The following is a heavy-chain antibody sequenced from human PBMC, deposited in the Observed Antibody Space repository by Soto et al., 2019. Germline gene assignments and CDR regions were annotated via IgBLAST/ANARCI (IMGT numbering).Heavy chain of an antibody. J-gene: IGHJ5*02. V-gene: IGHV3-23*01. CDR3: VKNSGWFNT. CDR2: IDGSGGIT. Sequence: GGSLRLSCAASGFTFGTTGMSWVRQAPGEGLEWVSTIDGSGGITYYADSVKGRFTISRDNSRNTVYLQMNSLRGDDTALYYCVKNSGWFNTWGQGALVTVSS. CDR1: GFTFGTTG. D-gene: IGHD3-10*01.